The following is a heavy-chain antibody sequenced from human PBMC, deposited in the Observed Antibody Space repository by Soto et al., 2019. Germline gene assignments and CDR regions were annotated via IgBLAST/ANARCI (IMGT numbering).Heavy chain of an antibody. D-gene: IGHD3-3*01. V-gene: IGHV3-23*01. Sequence: EVQLLESGGGLVQPGGSLRLSCAASGFTFSSYAMSWVRQAPGKGLEWVSAISGSGGSTYYADSVKGRFTISRAHSREPLYLQRNSLRAEDSAVYYCAKARAQYYDFWSGYPVDYWGQGTLVTVSS. CDR1: GFTFSSYA. CDR3: AKARAQYYDFWSGYPVDY. J-gene: IGHJ4*02. CDR2: ISGSGGST.